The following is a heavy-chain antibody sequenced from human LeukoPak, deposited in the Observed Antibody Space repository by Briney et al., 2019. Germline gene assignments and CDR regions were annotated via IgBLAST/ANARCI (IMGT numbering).Heavy chain of an antibody. D-gene: IGHD1-26*01. V-gene: IGHV3-74*01. CDR1: GFTFSSHW. Sequence: PGGSLRLSCAASGFTFSSHWMHWVRQAPGKGLVWVSRINSDGRDTRYADSVKGRITISRDNAKNTLYLQMNSLRAVDTAIYYCAKVTTSGTYYYFDYWGQGTLVTVSS. CDR2: INSDGRDT. CDR3: AKVTTSGTYYYFDY. J-gene: IGHJ4*02.